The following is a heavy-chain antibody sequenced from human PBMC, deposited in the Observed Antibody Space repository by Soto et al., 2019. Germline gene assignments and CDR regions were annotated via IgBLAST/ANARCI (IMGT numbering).Heavy chain of an antibody. V-gene: IGHV4-30-4*01. CDR1: GASITSRGSY. CDR2: ISYSGNT. Sequence: QVQLQESGPGLVKPSQTLSLTCSVSGASITSRGSYWTWIRQPPGKGLEWIGHISYSGNTFYNSSLKRRLTISVDTSKNQFSLKMTSVTAADTAVYFCARETMWPSGRYYYYHMDVWGQGTTVPVSS. J-gene: IGHJ6*02. D-gene: IGHD3-10*01. CDR3: ARETMWPSGRYYYYHMDV.